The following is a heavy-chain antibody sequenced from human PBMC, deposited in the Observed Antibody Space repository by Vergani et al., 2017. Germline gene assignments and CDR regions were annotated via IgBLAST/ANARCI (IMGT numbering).Heavy chain of an antibody. D-gene: IGHD6-13*01. V-gene: IGHV1-18*01. J-gene: IGHJ5*02. Sequence: QVQLMQSGAEVKKPGASVKVSCKASGYTFTSYGISWVRQAPGQGLEWMGWISAYNGNTNYAQKLQGRVTMTTDTSTSTAYMELRSLRSDDTAVYYCARVQLQGHSSSWFGNWFDPWGQGTLVTVSS. CDR1: GYTFTSYG. CDR2: ISAYNGNT. CDR3: ARVQLQGHSSSWFGNWFDP.